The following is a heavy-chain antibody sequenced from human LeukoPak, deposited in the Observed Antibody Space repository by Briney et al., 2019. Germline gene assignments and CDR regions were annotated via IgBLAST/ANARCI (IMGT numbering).Heavy chain of an antibody. V-gene: IGHV4-39*01. CDR3: ATGRWGSSWYRGFDP. D-gene: IGHD6-13*01. CDR2: ISYSGHT. J-gene: IGHJ5*02. CDR1: GGSIRRGDYY. Sequence: SETLSLTCTVSGGSIRRGDYYWGWIRQSPGKGLEWIASISYSGHTHYNPSLKSRVTISVDTSKNQLSLKLTSVTAADTAVYYCATGRWGSSWYRGFDPWGQGTLVTVSS.